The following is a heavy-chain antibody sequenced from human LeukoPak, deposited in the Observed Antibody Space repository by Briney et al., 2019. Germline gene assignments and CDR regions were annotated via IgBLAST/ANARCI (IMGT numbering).Heavy chain of an antibody. V-gene: IGHV3-11*01. CDR2: ISGGAHDI. J-gene: IGHJ5*01. CDR3: GRTARLADS. CDR1: GFTFSEHY. Sequence: GGSLRLSCVASGFTFSEHYINWIRQAPGRGLEWLSYISGGAHDINYATSVKGRFPLSRDNAKNSLSLQMDGRRAGDTVVYFCGRTARLADSWGQGTLVTVSS.